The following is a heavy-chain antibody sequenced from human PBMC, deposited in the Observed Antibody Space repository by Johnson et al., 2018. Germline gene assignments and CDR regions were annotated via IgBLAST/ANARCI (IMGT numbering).Heavy chain of an antibody. D-gene: IGHD2-2*01. J-gene: IGHJ3*01. CDR2: ITLDGKRQ. CDR1: GFTFSASG. V-gene: IGHV3-30*18. Sequence: QVQLQESGGGVVQPGMSLRLSCAASGFTFSASGIDTHWVRQSPDKGLEGVTHITLDGKRQFYTDSVKGRFSVSRNNPRNTVYLQMNILSPEDTARYHGVQRPSHGAFEVWAQWTMV. CDR3: VQRPSHGAFEV.